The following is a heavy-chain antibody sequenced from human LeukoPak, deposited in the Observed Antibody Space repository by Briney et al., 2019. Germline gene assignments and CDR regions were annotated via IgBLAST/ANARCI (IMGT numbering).Heavy chain of an antibody. CDR2: ISSSSSYI. J-gene: IGHJ4*02. D-gene: IGHD3-10*01. Sequence: PGGSLRLSCASSGFTFSSYSMNWVRQAPGKGLEWVSSISSSSSYIYYADSVKGRFTISRDNAKNSLYLQMNSLRAEDTAVYYCAREGYYYGLGSSYFDYWGQGTLVTVSS. CDR3: AREGYYYGLGSSYFDY. V-gene: IGHV3-21*01. CDR1: GFTFSSYS.